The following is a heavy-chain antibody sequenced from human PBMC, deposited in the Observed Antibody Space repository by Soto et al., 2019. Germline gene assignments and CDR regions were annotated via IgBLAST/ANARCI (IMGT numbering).Heavy chain of an antibody. J-gene: IGHJ3*02. CDR2: ISSSGSTI. Sequence: GGSLRLSCAASGFTFSSYWMSWIRQAPGKGLEWVSYISSSGSTIYYADSVKGRFTISRDNAKNSLYLQMNSLRAEDTAVYYCARVRYSSGWPDAFDIWGQGTMVTVSS. V-gene: IGHV3-11*01. D-gene: IGHD6-19*01. CDR1: GFTFSSYW. CDR3: ARVRYSSGWPDAFDI.